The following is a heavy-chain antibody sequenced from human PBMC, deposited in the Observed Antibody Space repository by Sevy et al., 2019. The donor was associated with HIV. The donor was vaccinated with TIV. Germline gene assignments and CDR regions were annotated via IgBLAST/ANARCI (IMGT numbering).Heavy chain of an antibody. J-gene: IGHJ6*02. Sequence: GGSLRLSCAASGFTFSSYWMSWVRQAPGKGLEWVANIKQDGSEKYYVDSVKGRFTISRDNAKNSLYLQMNSLRAEDTAVYYCARITMVRGLIIMSPYLWYYNGMDVWGQGTTVTVSS. V-gene: IGHV3-7*01. CDR2: IKQDGSEK. CDR1: GFTFSSYW. D-gene: IGHD3-10*01. CDR3: ARITMVRGLIIMSPYLWYYNGMDV.